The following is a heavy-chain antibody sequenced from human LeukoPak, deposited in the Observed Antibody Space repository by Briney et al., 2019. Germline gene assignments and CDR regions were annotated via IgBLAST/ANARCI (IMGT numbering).Heavy chain of an antibody. V-gene: IGHV1-46*01. D-gene: IGHD1-26*01. CDR3: ARDLSGSSPWWFDP. J-gene: IGHJ5*02. CDR2: ISPRDGST. CDR1: GYTFTSHW. Sequence: ASVRVSCKASGYTFTSHWMHWVRQTPGQGLEWMGIISPRDGSTRNTQKFQGRVILTRDTSTSTVYMEVSGLRSEDTAVYYCARDLSGSSPWWFDPWGQGTLVTVSS.